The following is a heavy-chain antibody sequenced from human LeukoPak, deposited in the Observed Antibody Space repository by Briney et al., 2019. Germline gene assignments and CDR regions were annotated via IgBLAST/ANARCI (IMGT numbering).Heavy chain of an antibody. V-gene: IGHV1-46*01. J-gene: IGHJ4*02. D-gene: IGHD1-26*01. CDR1: GYTFTTYY. CDR3: ARYLSGWELLRGGYFDY. CDR2: INPSGGTT. Sequence: ASVKVSCKASGYTFTTYYMHWVRQAPGQGLEWMGIINPSGGTTSYAQRFQGRVTMTRDTSTSTAYMELSSLRSEDTAVYYCARYLSGWELLRGGYFDYWGQGTLVTVSS.